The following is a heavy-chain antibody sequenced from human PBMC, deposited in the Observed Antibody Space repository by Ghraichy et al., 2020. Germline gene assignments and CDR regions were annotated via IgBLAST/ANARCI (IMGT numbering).Heavy chain of an antibody. CDR2: SNHIGST. CDR1: GGSFSGYY. V-gene: IGHV4-34*01. CDR3: ARGHCNSTSCYSTESYFDY. J-gene: IGHJ4*02. Sequence: SETLSLTCAVYGGSFSGYYWSWIRQRPRKGLEWIGESNHIGSTNYNPSLKSRVTITVDTSKNQYPLKLSSVTAAATAVYYCARGHCNSTSCYSTESYFDYWGQGTLVTVSS. D-gene: IGHD2-2*01.